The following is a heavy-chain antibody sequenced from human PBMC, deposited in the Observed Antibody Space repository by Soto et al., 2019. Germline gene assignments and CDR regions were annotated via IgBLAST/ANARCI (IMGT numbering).Heavy chain of an antibody. CDR2: INPNSGGT. V-gene: IGHV1-2*02. CDR3: ARSYCSGGSCPRGNWFDP. Sequence: ASVKVSCKXSEYTFTGYYMHWVRQAPGQGLEWMGWINPNSGGTNYAQKFQGRVTMTRDTSISTAYMELSRLRSGDTAVYYCARSYCSGGSCPRGNWFDPWGQGTLVTVSS. J-gene: IGHJ5*02. D-gene: IGHD2-15*01. CDR1: EYTFTGYY.